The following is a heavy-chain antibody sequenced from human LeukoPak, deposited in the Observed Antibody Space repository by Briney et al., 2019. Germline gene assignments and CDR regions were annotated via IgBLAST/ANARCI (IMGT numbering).Heavy chain of an antibody. CDR1: GYTFTSYD. Sequence: GASVKVSCKASGYTFTSYDINWVRQATGQGLEWVGWMNPNSGNTGYAQKFQGRVTMTRNTSISTAYMELRSLRSDDTAVYYCARNPSGWYDYWGQGTLVTVSS. V-gene: IGHV1-8*02. CDR3: ARNPSGWYDY. J-gene: IGHJ4*02. CDR2: MNPNSGNT. D-gene: IGHD6-19*01.